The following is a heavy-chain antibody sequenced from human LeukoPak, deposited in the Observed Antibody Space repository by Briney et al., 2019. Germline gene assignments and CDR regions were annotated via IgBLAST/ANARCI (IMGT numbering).Heavy chain of an antibody. V-gene: IGHV4-61*02. Sequence: SETLSLTCTVSGGSISSGSYYWSWIRQPAGKGLEWIGRIYTSGSTNYNPSLKSRVTISVDTSKNQFSLKLSSVTAADTAVYYCARDGDGYNYPYFDYWGQGTLVTVSS. CDR3: ARDGDGYNYPYFDY. CDR1: GGSISSGSYY. D-gene: IGHD5-24*01. J-gene: IGHJ4*02. CDR2: IYTSGST.